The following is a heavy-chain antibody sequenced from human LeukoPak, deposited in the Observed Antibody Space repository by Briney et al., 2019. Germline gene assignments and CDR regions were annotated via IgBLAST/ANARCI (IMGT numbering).Heavy chain of an antibody. CDR3: AREAYSSGGHEKSIDY. V-gene: IGHV4-34*01. CDR2: INHSGST. J-gene: IGHJ4*02. Sequence: PSETLSLTCAVYGGSFSGYYWSWIRQPPGKGLEWIGEINHSGSTNYNPSLKSRVTISVDTSKNQFSLKLSSVTAADAAVYYCAREAYSSGGHEKSIDYWGQGTLVTVSS. D-gene: IGHD6-19*01. CDR1: GGSFSGYY.